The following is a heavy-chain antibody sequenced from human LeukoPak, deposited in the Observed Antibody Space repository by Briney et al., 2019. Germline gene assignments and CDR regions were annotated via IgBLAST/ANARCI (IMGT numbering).Heavy chain of an antibody. CDR3: ARAIDAYNYDYVWGGYYFDY. Sequence: ASVKVSCKASGYTFTGYYMHWVRQAPGQGLEWMGRINPNSGGTNYAQKFQGRVTMTRDTSISTAYMELSRLRSDDTAVYYCARAIDAYNYDYVWGGYYFDYWGQGTLATVSS. D-gene: IGHD3-16*01. V-gene: IGHV1-2*06. CDR2: INPNSGGT. CDR1: GYTFTGYY. J-gene: IGHJ4*02.